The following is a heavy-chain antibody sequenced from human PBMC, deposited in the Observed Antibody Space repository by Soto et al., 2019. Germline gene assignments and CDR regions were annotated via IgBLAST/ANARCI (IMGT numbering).Heavy chain of an antibody. CDR2: IYYSGST. V-gene: IGHV4-59*08. CDR3: ARGYYDFWSGYHGYYYMDV. CDR1: GGSISSYY. D-gene: IGHD3-3*01. Sequence: SETLSLTCTVSGGSISSYYWSWIRQPPGKGLEWIGYIYYSGSTNYNPSLKSRVTISVDTSKNQFSLRLSSVTAADTAVYYCARGYYDFWSGYHGYYYMDVWGKGTTVTVSS. J-gene: IGHJ6*03.